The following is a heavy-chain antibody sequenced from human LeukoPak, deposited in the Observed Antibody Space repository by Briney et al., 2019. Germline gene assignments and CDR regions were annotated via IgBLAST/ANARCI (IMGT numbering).Heavy chain of an antibody. Sequence: GGSLRLSCAASGFTFSSYSMNWVRQAPGKGLEWVSYISSSGSTIYYADSVKGRFTISRDNAKNSLYLQMNSLRAEDTAVYYCARTDSSGLFDYWGQGTLVTVSS. J-gene: IGHJ4*02. V-gene: IGHV3-48*04. CDR3: ARTDSSGLFDY. CDR2: ISSSGSTI. D-gene: IGHD3-22*01. CDR1: GFTFSSYS.